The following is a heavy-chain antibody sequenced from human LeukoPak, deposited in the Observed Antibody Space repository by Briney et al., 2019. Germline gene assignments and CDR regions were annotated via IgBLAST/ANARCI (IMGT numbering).Heavy chain of an antibody. Sequence: PGRSLRLSCAVSGFKFDDHGMHWVRQAPGKGLEWVSAISNNGGYTYYADSVQGRFTISRDNSKSTLCLQMNSLRAEDTAVYYCAKQLGYCSDGSCYFPYWGQGTLVTVSS. CDR1: GFKFDDHG. D-gene: IGHD2-15*01. J-gene: IGHJ4*02. CDR2: ISNNGGYT. CDR3: AKQLGYCSDGSCYFPY. V-gene: IGHV3-23*01.